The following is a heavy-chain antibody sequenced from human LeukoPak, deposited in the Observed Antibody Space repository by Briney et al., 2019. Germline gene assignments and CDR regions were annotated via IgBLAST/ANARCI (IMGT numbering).Heavy chain of an antibody. V-gene: IGHV3-64*02. CDR3: ARDLVSRSNY. CDR2: ICSNGGGT. D-gene: IGHD6-6*01. Sequence: GGSLRLSCAASGFTFSSYSMHWVRQAPGKGLEYGSAICSNGGGTYYADSVKGRFTISRDNSKNTLYLQMGSLRAEDMAVYYCARDLVSRSNYWGQGTPVTVSS. J-gene: IGHJ4*02. CDR1: GFTFSSYS.